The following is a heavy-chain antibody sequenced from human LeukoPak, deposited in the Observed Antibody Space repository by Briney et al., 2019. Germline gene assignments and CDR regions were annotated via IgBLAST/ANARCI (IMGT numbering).Heavy chain of an antibody. CDR1: GFTFSSYA. CDR3: AKDHCSGGSCYGYIYFDY. V-gene: IGHV3-23*01. CDR2: ISGSGGRT. Sequence: PGGSLRLSCAASGFTFSSYAMSWVRQAPVKGLEWVSAISGSGGRTYYADSVKGRFTISRDNSKNTLYLQMNSLRAEDTAVYYCAKDHCSGGSCYGYIYFDYWGQGTLVTVSS. D-gene: IGHD2-15*01. J-gene: IGHJ4*02.